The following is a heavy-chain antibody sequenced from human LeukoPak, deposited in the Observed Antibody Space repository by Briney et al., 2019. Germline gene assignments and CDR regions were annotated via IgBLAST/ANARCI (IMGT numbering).Heavy chain of an antibody. CDR3: ARGARMPDSGKRNFDS. V-gene: IGHV3-21*01. D-gene: IGHD4-23*01. Sequence: SGGSLRLSCAASGFTFSSYSMNWVRQAPGKGLEWVSSISSSSSYIYYADSVKGRFTISRDNAKNSLYLQMNSLRAEDTAVYYCARGARMPDSGKRNFDSWGQGTLVTVSS. J-gene: IGHJ4*02. CDR1: GFTFSSYS. CDR2: ISSSSSYI.